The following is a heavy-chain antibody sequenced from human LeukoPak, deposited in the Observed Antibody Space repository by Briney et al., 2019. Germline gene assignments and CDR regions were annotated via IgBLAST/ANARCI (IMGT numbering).Heavy chain of an antibody. Sequence: QPGGSLRLSCAASGFTFSSYWMSWVRQAPGKGLEWVANIKQDGSEKYYVDSVKGRFTISRGNAKNSLYLQMNSLRAEDTAVYYCATSAADDYYYYYYMDVWGKGTTVTVSS. D-gene: IGHD6-13*01. CDR1: GFTFSSYW. CDR2: IKQDGSEK. J-gene: IGHJ6*03. V-gene: IGHV3-7*01. CDR3: ATSAADDYYYYYYMDV.